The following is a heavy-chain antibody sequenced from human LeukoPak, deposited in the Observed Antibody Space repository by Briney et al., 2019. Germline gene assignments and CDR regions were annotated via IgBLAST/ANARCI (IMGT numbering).Heavy chain of an antibody. V-gene: IGHV1-69-2*01. Sequence: ASVTISCKASGCTFTDYYMHWVQQAPGKGLEWMGRVDPEDGETIYAEKFQGRVTITADTSTDTAYMELSSLRSEDTAVYYCATRPRITIFGVTNLYYMDVWGKGTTATVSS. J-gene: IGHJ6*03. D-gene: IGHD3-3*01. CDR2: VDPEDGET. CDR1: GCTFTDYY. CDR3: ATRPRITIFGVTNLYYMDV.